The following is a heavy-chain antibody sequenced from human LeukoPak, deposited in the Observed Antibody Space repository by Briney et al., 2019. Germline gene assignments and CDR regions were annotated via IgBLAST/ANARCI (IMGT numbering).Heavy chain of an antibody. D-gene: IGHD6-6*01. V-gene: IGHV3-7*01. CDR3: AREVSSSFYYYYYMDV. J-gene: IGHJ6*03. CDR1: GFTFSSYS. Sequence: GGSLRLSCEASGFTFSSYSMSWVRQAPGKGLEWVANIKQDGSEKYYVDSVKGRFTISRDNAKNSLYLQMNSLRAEDTAVYYCAREVSSSFYYYYYMDVWGKGTTVTVSS. CDR2: IKQDGSEK.